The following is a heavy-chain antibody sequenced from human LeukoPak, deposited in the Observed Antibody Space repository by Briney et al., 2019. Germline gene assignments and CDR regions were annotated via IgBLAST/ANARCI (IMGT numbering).Heavy chain of an antibody. CDR1: GFTFSSFG. J-gene: IGHJ4*02. D-gene: IGHD3-22*01. Sequence: GGSLRLSCAASGFTFSSFGMHWVRQAPGKGLEGVAFIRYDGTNKYYADSVKGRFTISRDNSKNTLFLQMNSLRAEDTAVYYCAKERVDYYYDTSGYEDYWGQGTLVTVSS. CDR2: IRYDGTNK. V-gene: IGHV3-30*02. CDR3: AKERVDYYYDTSGYEDY.